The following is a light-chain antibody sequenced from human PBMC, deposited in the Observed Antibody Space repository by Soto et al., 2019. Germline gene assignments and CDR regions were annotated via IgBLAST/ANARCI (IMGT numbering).Light chain of an antibody. CDR2: AAS. J-gene: IGKJ2*01. V-gene: IGKV1-8*01. CDR1: QGISTY. Sequence: AIRMTQSPPSFSASTGDRVTITCRASQGISTYLAWYQQKPGKAPKLLVYAASTLQYGVPSRFSGSGSGTDFTLTISCLQSEDFATYYCQQYNLYSYTFGQGTRLEIK. CDR3: QQYNLYSYT.